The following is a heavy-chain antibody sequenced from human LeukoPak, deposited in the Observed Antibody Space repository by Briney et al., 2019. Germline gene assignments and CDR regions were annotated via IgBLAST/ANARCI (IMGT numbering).Heavy chain of an antibody. Sequence: PGGSLRLSCAASGFTFSSYAMHWVRQAPGKGLEYVSAISSNGGSTYYANSVKGGFTISRDNSKNTLYLQMGSLRAEDMAVYYCAKLHSNAFDIWGQGTMVTVSS. V-gene: IGHV3-64*01. CDR2: ISSNGGST. CDR1: GFTFSSYA. CDR3: AKLHSNAFDI. J-gene: IGHJ3*02. D-gene: IGHD1-7*01.